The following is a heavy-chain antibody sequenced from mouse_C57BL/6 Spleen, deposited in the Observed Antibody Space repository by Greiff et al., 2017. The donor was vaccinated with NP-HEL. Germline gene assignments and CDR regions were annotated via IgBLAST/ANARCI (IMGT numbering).Heavy chain of an antibody. D-gene: IGHD1-1*01. V-gene: IGHV1-64*01. CDR3: ARSPPYYGSSYGFAY. J-gene: IGHJ3*01. CDR1: GYTFTSYW. Sequence: QVQLQQPGAELVKPGASVKLSCKASGYTFTSYWMHWVKQRPGQGLEWIGMIHPNSGSTNYNEKFKSKATLTVDKSSSTAYMQLSSLTSEDSAVYYCARSPPYYGSSYGFAYWGQGTLVTVSA. CDR2: IHPNSGST.